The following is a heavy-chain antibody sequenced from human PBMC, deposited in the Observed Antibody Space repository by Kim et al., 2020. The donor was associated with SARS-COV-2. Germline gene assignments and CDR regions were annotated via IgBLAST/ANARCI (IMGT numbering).Heavy chain of an antibody. V-gene: IGHV3-7*03. Sequence: GGSLRLSCAASGFTFSSYWMTWVRQAPGKGLEWVANIKQDGSEKYYVDSVKGRFTISRDNAKNSLYLRMNSLRAEDTAVYYCARASSGPPGARAEYFQHWGQGTLVTVSS. J-gene: IGHJ1*01. D-gene: IGHD6-19*01. CDR1: GFTFSSYW. CDR2: IKQDGSEK. CDR3: ARASSGPPGARAEYFQH.